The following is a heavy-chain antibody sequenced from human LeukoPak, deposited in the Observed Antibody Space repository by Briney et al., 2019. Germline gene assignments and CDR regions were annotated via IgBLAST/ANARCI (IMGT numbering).Heavy chain of an antibody. D-gene: IGHD3-10*01. J-gene: IGHJ4*02. CDR3: ARGPGSGSYYDNGPPHY. CDR1: GYTFTSYD. CDR2: MNPNSGNT. V-gene: IGHV1-8*02. Sequence: ASVKVSCKASGYTFTSYDINWVRQATGQGLEWMGWMNPNSGNTGYAQKFQGRVTMTRNTSISTAYMELSSLRSEDTAVYYCARGPGSGSYYDNGPPHYWGQGTLVTVSS.